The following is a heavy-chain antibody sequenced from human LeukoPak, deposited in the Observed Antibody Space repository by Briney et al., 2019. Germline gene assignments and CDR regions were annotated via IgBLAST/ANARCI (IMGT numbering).Heavy chain of an antibody. J-gene: IGHJ4*02. V-gene: IGHV4-59*11. CDR2: IYYSGST. Sequence: PSETLSPTCTVSGGSISSHYWSWIRQPPGKGLEWIGYIYYSGSTNYNPSLKSRVTISVDTSKNQFSLKLSSVTAADTAVYYCARGRRSYGIQDYWGQGTLVTVSS. D-gene: IGHD1-26*01. CDR3: ARGRRSYGIQDY. CDR1: GGSISSHY.